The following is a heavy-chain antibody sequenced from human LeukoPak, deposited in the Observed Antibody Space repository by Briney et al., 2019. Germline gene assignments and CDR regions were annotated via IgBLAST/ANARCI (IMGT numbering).Heavy chain of an antibody. Sequence: ASVKVSCKASGYIFTCYVLHWVRQAPGQGLEWMGWINTNTGNPTYAQGFTGRFVFSLDTSVSTAYLQISSLKADDTAMYYCARGDYETHGYQTRWGQGTLVTVSS. D-gene: IGHD3-22*01. CDR3: ARGDYETHGYQTR. CDR1: GYIFTCYV. J-gene: IGHJ4*02. V-gene: IGHV7-4-1*02. CDR2: INTNTGNP.